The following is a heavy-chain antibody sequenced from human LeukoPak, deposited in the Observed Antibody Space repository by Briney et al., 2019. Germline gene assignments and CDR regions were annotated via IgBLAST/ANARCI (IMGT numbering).Heavy chain of an antibody. Sequence: SQTLSLTCAISGDSVSSNSAAWNWIRQSPSRGLEWLGRTYYRSKWYNDYAVSVKSRITINPDTSKNQFSLQLNSVTPEDTAVYYCAREGYDILTGYYLYLDYWGQGTLVTVSS. V-gene: IGHV6-1*01. CDR1: GDSVSSNSAA. D-gene: IGHD3-9*01. CDR2: TYYRSKWYN. CDR3: AREGYDILTGYYLYLDY. J-gene: IGHJ4*02.